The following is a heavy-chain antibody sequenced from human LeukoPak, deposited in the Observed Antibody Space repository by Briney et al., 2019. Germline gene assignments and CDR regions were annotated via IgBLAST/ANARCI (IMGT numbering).Heavy chain of an antibody. CDR2: IYYSGST. Sequence: PSQTLSLTCTVSGGSISSGGYYWSWIRQHPGKGLEWIGYIYYSGSTYYNPPLKSRVTISVDTSKNQFSLKLSSVTAADTAVYYCARARFVVVPAATKADNWFDPWGQGTLVTVSS. CDR1: GGSISSGGYY. D-gene: IGHD2-2*01. V-gene: IGHV4-31*03. J-gene: IGHJ5*02. CDR3: ARARFVVVPAATKADNWFDP.